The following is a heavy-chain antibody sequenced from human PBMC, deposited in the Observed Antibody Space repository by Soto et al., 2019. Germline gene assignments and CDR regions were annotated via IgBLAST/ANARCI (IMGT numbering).Heavy chain of an antibody. Sequence: SSETLSLTCSVSNGSISGFYWTWIRQPPGKILEWIGYIHYSGRADYNPSLTSRATMSVDTSKNQFSLNLKSITAADTAVYYCVRVGVGIGNHFDSWGRGTLVTVSS. CDR2: IHYSGRA. J-gene: IGHJ4*02. V-gene: IGHV4-59*12. D-gene: IGHD1-26*01. CDR3: VRVGVGIGNHFDS. CDR1: NGSISGFY.